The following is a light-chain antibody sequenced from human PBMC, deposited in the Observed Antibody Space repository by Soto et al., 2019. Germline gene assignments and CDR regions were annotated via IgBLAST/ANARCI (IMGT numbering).Light chain of an antibody. CDR1: SSDVGGYNY. CDR2: DVN. V-gene: IGLV2-14*01. CDR3: SSYTGSSTHVV. J-gene: IGLJ2*01. Sequence: QSALTQPASVSGSPGQSITISCTGTSSDVGGYNYVSWYQQHPGKAPKLMIYDVNNRPSGVSNRFSGSKSANTASLTISGLQAEDEADYYCSSYTGSSTHVVFGGGTKLTVL.